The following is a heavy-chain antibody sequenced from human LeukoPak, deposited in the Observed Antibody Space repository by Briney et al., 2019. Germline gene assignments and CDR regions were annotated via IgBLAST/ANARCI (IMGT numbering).Heavy chain of an antibody. CDR2: ISSSSSYI. J-gene: IGHJ5*02. CDR1: GFTFNNYA. D-gene: IGHD2-15*01. V-gene: IGHV3-21*01. CDR3: ASRYCSGGSCYSGWGAGFDP. Sequence: GGSLRLSCAASGFTFNNYAMSWVRQAPGKGLEWVSSISSSSSYIYYADSVKGRFTISRDNAKNSLYLQMNSLRAEDTAVYYCASRYCSGGSCYSGWGAGFDPWGQGTLVTVSS.